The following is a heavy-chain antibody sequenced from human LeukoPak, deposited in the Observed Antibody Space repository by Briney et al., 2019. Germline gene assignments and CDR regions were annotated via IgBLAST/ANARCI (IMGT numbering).Heavy chain of an antibody. J-gene: IGHJ4*02. CDR3: AREGPDSSGYYGVEY. CDR1: GYTFTSYG. CDR2: ISAYNGHT. V-gene: IGHV1-18*01. Sequence: GASVKVSCKASGYTFTSYGISWVRQAPGQGLEWTGWISAYNGHTNSAQKVQGRVTMTTDTSTSTANMELRSLRSDDTAVYYCAREGPDSSGYYGVEYWGQGTLVTVSS. D-gene: IGHD3-22*01.